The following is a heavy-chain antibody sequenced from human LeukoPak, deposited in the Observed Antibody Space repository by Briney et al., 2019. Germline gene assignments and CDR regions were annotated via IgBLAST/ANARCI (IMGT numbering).Heavy chain of an antibody. CDR3: ARDWSYSTSYYYYGMDV. J-gene: IGHJ6*02. Sequence: PGGSLRLSCAASGFTFDDYGMSWVRQAPGKGLEWVSGINWNGGSTGYADSVKGRFTISRDNAKNSLYLQMNSLRAEDTALYYCARDWSYSTSYYYYGMDVWGQGTTVTVSS. CDR2: INWNGGST. D-gene: IGHD6-6*01. V-gene: IGHV3-20*04. CDR1: GFTFDDYG.